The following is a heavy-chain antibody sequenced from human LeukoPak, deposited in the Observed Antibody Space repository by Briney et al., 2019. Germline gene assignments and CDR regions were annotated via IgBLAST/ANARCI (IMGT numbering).Heavy chain of an antibody. CDR3: AREGGSSGYYYSSARTIDY. CDR1: GYTFTSYY. D-gene: IGHD3-22*01. J-gene: IGHJ4*02. V-gene: IGHV1-46*01. Sequence: ASVKVSCKASGYTFTSYYMHWVRQAPGQGLEWMGIINPSGGSTSYAQKFQGRVTMTRDTSTSTVYMELSSLRSEDTAVYYCAREGGSSGYYYSSARTIDYWGQGTLVTVSS. CDR2: INPSGGST.